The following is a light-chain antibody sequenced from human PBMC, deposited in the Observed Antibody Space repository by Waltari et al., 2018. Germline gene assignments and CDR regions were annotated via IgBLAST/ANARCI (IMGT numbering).Light chain of an antibody. V-gene: IGLV2-14*01. Sequence: QSALPQPASVSGSPGQSITISCTGTSSDVGGYIFASWYQVHPGKVPKLIIYEVNRRPSGVSNRFSGSKSGNTASLTISGLQAEDEADFYCSSYASSGTLVFGSGTKVTVL. J-gene: IGLJ1*01. CDR2: EVN. CDR1: SSDVGGYIF. CDR3: SSYASSGTLV.